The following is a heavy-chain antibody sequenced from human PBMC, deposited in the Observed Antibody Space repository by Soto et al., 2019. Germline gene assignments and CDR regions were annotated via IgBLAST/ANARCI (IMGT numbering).Heavy chain of an antibody. V-gene: IGHV3-21*01. D-gene: IGHD3-3*01. CDR1: GFTFSSYS. CDR3: ARDMLPLNDFWSGYYAGSLIFDY. Sequence: AGGSLRLSCAASGFTFSSYSMNWVRQAPGKGLEWVSSISSSSSYIYYADSVKGRFTISRDNAKNSLYLQMNSLRAEDTAVYYCARDMLPLNDFWSGYYAGSLIFDYWGQGTLVTVSS. CDR2: ISSSSSYI. J-gene: IGHJ4*02.